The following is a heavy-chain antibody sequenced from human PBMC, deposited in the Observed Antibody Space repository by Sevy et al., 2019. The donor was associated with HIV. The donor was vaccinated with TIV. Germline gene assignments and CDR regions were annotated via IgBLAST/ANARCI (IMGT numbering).Heavy chain of an antibody. CDR2: INPNSGDT. Sequence: ASVKVSCKASGHTFTDYFIHWVRQAPGQGLEWMGWINPNSGDTKCAPTFQGRVTVTRDTSISTAYMELSRLRSDDTAVYYCASPGGYRYGSLLDYWGQGTLVTVSS. J-gene: IGHJ4*02. V-gene: IGHV1-2*02. CDR3: ASPGGYRYGSLLDY. CDR1: GHTFTDYF. D-gene: IGHD5-18*01.